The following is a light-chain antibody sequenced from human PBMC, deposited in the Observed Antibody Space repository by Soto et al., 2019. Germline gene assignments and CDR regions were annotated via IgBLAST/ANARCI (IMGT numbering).Light chain of an antibody. J-gene: IGLJ2*01. CDR3: QSYDSSLSSVV. CDR2: GDF. V-gene: IGLV1-40*01. Sequence: QSVLTQPPSVSGAPGQRVTISCTGSSSNIGAEYDVHWYQQVPGTAPKLLIYGDFNRPSGVPDRFSGSKSGTSASLAITGLQNEDAADYYCQSYDSSLSSVVFGGGTKLTVL. CDR1: SSNIGAEYD.